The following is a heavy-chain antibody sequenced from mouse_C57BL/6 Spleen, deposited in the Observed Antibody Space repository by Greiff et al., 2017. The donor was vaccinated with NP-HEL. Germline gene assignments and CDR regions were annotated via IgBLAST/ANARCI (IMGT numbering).Heavy chain of an antibody. D-gene: IGHD2-1*01. J-gene: IGHJ4*01. CDR3: EREKSYYGNYYAMDY. CDR1: GYSFTDYN. CDR2: IIPNYGTT. V-gene: IGHV1-39*01. Sequence: EVKLLDSGPELVKPGASVKISCKASGYSFTDYNMNWVKQSNGKSLEWIGLIIPNYGTTSYNQKFKGKGTLTVDQSSSTAYMQLNSLTYEDSAVYDCEREKSYYGNYYAMDYWGQGTSVTVSS.